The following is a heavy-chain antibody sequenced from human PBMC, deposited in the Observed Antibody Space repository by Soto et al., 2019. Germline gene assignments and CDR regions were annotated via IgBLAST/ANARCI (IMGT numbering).Heavy chain of an antibody. CDR2: IIPILGRA. Sequence: QVQLVQSGAEVKKPGPSVKLSCKASGGPFSSYHISWVRQAPGQGLEWVGRIIPILGRANNAQHFQGRVTIPADTSTNAAYMEVSNLTTEDTAVYYCAEVGGTTSSNWFDPCGHGTLVTVSS. CDR1: GGPFSSYH. CDR3: AEVGGTTSSNWFDP. V-gene: IGHV1-69*02. D-gene: IGHD2-2*01. J-gene: IGHJ5*02.